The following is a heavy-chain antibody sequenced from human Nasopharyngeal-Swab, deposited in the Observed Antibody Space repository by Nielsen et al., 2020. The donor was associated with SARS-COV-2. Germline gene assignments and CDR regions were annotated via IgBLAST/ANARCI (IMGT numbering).Heavy chain of an antibody. CDR2: ISNSGSYT. V-gene: IGHV3-11*06. CDR1: GFTFSDHY. D-gene: IGHD6-19*01. CDR3: ARLPSAWGRRDFDY. J-gene: IGHJ4*02. Sequence: GESLKISCAASGFTFSDHYMTWIRQAPGKGLEWVSYISNSGSYTNYADSVKGRFTISRDNAKNSLYLQMNSLRADDTAVYYCARLPSAWGRRDFDYWGQGTLVTVSS.